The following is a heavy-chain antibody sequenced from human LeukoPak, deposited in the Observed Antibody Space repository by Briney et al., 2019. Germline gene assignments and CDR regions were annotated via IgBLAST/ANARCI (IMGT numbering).Heavy chain of an antibody. CDR1: GYTFISYY. CDR2: INPGGGST. Sequence: GASVKVSGKASGYTFISYYIHWVRQAPGQGLEGMGIINPGGGSTTYAQKFQGRVTMTRDTSTRTVYMELSSVRSEDTAIYYCARGGDNSYFDYWGQGTLVTVSS. D-gene: IGHD4-23*01. J-gene: IGHJ4*02. V-gene: IGHV1-46*01. CDR3: ARGGDNSYFDY.